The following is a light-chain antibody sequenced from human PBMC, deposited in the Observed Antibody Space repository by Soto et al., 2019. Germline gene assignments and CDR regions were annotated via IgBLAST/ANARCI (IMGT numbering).Light chain of an antibody. J-gene: IGKJ2*01. V-gene: IGKV3D-20*01. CDR3: QQYGNSPYT. CDR1: QSVSSSY. CDR2: DAS. Sequence: EIVLTQSPATQSLSPGERAPLSCEASQSVSSSYLAWYQQKPGLAPRLLIYDASSRATGIPDRFSGSGSGTDFTLTISRLEPEDFAVYYCQQYGNSPYTFGQGTKLEIK.